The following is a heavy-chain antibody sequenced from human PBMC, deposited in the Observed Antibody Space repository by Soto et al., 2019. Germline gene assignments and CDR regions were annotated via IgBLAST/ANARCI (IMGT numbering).Heavy chain of an antibody. J-gene: IGHJ6*02. CDR2: IYQSGST. CDR3: ARASYDFWTSYHYGMDV. V-gene: IGHV4-30-2*01. CDR1: GVSISSDGYS. D-gene: IGHD3-3*01. Sequence: QLQLQESGSGLVKPSQTLSLTCAVSGVSISSDGYSWSWIRQPPGKGLEWIGFIYQSGSTYYNPSLKSRGTTSVDRSKNQFSLKLTSVTAADTAVYYCARASYDFWTSYHYGMDVWGQGTTVTVSS.